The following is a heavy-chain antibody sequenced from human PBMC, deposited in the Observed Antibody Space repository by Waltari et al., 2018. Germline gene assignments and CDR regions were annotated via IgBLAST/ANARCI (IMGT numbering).Heavy chain of an antibody. CDR2: IWNDGSNK. V-gene: IGHV3-30*18. Sequence: QVQLVESGGVVVQPGRSLRLSCAASGFSFSTYGLHWVREAPGKGLEWVALIWNDGSNKYYAESVKGRFTISRDNSKNTLYLQMNSLTTEDTAIYYCAKAGRAVAGTWVDYFDSWGQGTQVTVSS. CDR3: AKAGRAVAGTWVDYFDS. D-gene: IGHD6-19*01. J-gene: IGHJ4*02. CDR1: GFSFSTYG.